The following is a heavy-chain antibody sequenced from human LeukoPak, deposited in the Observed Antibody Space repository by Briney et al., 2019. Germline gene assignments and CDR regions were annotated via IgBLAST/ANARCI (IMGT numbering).Heavy chain of an antibody. J-gene: IGHJ4*02. V-gene: IGHV3-23*01. CDR1: GFTFSSYA. Sequence: GGSLRLSCAASGFTFSSYAMSWVRQAPGKGLEWVSAISGSGGSTYYADSVKGRFTVSRDNSKDTLYLQMNSLRAEDTAVYYCARDSLWFGELSYYFDYWGQGTLVTVSS. CDR2: ISGSGGST. CDR3: ARDSLWFGELSYYFDY. D-gene: IGHD3-10*01.